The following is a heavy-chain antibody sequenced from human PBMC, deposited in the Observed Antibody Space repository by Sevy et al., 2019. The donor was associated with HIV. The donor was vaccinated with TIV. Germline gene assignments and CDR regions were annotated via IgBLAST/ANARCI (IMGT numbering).Heavy chain of an antibody. CDR2: IRSSNTI. Sequence: GGSLRLSCAASGFTFSDYSMSWIRQAPGKGLEWGAYIRSSNTIYYADSVKGRLTISRDNAKNSLYLQMNSLRAEDTAVYSCERGFKGSGNYYRKYYFDYWGQGTLVTVSS. CDR1: GFTFSDYS. CDR3: ERGFKGSGNYYRKYYFDY. J-gene: IGHJ4*02. D-gene: IGHD3-10*01. V-gene: IGHV3-11*01.